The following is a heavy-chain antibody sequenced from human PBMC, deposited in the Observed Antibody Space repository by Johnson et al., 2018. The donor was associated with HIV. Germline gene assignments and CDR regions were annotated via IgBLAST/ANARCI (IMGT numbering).Heavy chain of an antibody. CDR3: ARESTPWGGDFVGYVYGLDM. V-gene: IGHV3-11*04. J-gene: IGHJ3*02. D-gene: IGHD4-17*01. CDR1: GFNFKDYY. Sequence: QVQLVESGGGVVKPGGSLRLSCAASGFNFKDYYMNWVRQAPGKGLEWVSHISSSGTTKKFADSVKGRFTVSRDNAKKLLYLEMKSLRVEDTAIYYCARESTPWGGDFVGYVYGLDMWGQGTTVAVSS. CDR2: ISSSGTTK.